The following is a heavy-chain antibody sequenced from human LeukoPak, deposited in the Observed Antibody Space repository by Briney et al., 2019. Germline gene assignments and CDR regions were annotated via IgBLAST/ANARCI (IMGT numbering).Heavy chain of an antibody. V-gene: IGHV1-8*03. J-gene: IGHJ5*02. CDR2: MNPNSGNT. Sequence: ASVKVSCKASGYTFTSYDINWVRQATGQGLEWMGWMNPNSGNTGYAQKFQGRVTITRNTSISTAYMELSSLRSEDTAVYYCARGLSGYDPNWFDPWGQGTLVTVSS. D-gene: IGHD5-12*01. CDR3: ARGLSGYDPNWFDP. CDR1: GYTFTSYD.